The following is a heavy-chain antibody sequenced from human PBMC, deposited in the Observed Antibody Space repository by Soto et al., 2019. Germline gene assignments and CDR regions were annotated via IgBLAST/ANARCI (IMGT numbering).Heavy chain of an antibody. J-gene: IGHJ5*02. CDR3: AREYNKSGYRRLDP. CDR2: SHHSGST. V-gene: IGHV4-30-4*01. CDR1: GGSISSGDYY. Sequence: QVQLQETGPGLGKPSETLSLTCTVSGGSISSGDYYWSWIRQSPGKGLEWIGYSHHSGSTYYNPSLKTRATMSVDSSRNQFSLKLTSVTAADTAVYYCAREYNKSGYRRLDPWGQGTLVTVSS. D-gene: IGHD3-22*01.